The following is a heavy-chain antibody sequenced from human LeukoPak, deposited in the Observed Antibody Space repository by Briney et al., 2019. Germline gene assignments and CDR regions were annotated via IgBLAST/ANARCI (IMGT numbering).Heavy chain of an antibody. CDR1: GFTFSSYS. Sequence: GGSLRLSCAASGFTFSSYSMNWVRQAPGKGLEYVSAISSNGGSTYYANSVKGRFTISRDNSKNTLYLQMGSLRAEDMAVYYCASGPSHGTYSGSFDYWGQGTLVTVSS. CDR3: ASGPSHGTYSGSFDY. J-gene: IGHJ4*02. D-gene: IGHD1-26*01. CDR2: ISSNGGST. V-gene: IGHV3-64*01.